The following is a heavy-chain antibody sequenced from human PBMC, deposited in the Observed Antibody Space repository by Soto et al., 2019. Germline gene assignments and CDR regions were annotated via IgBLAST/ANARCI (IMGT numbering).Heavy chain of an antibody. CDR1: GGTFNIFA. CDR2: IVPLSGTA. D-gene: IGHD2-15*01. J-gene: IGHJ1*01. CDR3: ASGVAVDRFEF. V-gene: IGHV1-69*01. Sequence: QVQLVQSGAEVRKPGSSVKVSCQASGGTFNIFAFSWVRQAPGQGLQFVGGIVPLSGTAKSAQEFQDRVTFTADESTSTIYMELRSLQSDDTAMFYCASGVAVDRFEFWGQGTLVTVSS.